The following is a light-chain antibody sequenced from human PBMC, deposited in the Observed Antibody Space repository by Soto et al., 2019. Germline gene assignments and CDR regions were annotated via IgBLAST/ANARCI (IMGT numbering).Light chain of an antibody. CDR2: GAS. J-gene: IGKJ3*01. CDR3: QQFGSSLFT. V-gene: IGKV3-20*01. Sequence: EIVLTQSPGTLSLSPGERATLSCRASQSVSSSYLAWYQQKPGQAPRLLFSGASGRATGIPDRFSGSGSGTDFTLTISRLEPEDFAVYSCQQFGSSLFTFGPGTTLDIK. CDR1: QSVSSSY.